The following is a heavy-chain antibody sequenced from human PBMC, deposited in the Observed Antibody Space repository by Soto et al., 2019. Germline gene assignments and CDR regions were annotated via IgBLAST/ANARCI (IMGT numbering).Heavy chain of an antibody. CDR1: GGSISSSSYY. CDR2: IFYSGST. CDR3: ARHLTYCSAGSCYSDFPYYGMDV. V-gene: IGHV4-39*01. D-gene: IGHD2-15*01. Sequence: QLQLQESGPGLVKPSETLSLTCTVSGGSISSSSYYWGWIRQPPGKGLEWIGSIFYSGSTYYNPPHKSRLPISVHTSKNQFSLKLSSVTAADTAVYYCARHLTYCSAGSCYSDFPYYGMDVWGQGTTVTVSS. J-gene: IGHJ6*02.